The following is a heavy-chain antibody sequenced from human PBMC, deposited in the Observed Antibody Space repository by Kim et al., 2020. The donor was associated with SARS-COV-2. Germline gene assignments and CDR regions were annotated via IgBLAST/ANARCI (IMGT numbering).Heavy chain of an antibody. Sequence: GGSLRLSCAASGFTFSSYGMHWVRQAPGKGLEWVAVISYDGSNKYYADSVKGRFTISRDNSKNTLYLQMNSLRAEDTAVYYCAKDLFSRLRGNSSARRAPWGQGTLVTVSS. J-gene: IGHJ5*02. D-gene: IGHD2-21*02. CDR2: ISYDGSNK. CDR3: AKDLFSRLRGNSSARRAP. V-gene: IGHV3-30*18. CDR1: GFTFSSYG.